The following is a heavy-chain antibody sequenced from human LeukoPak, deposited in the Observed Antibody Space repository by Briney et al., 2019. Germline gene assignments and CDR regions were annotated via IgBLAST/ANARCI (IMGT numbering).Heavy chain of an antibody. CDR2: TNPSDSDT. CDR3: ARTGTYAEFDS. J-gene: IGHJ4*02. CDR1: GYSFSTYW. V-gene: IGHV5-51*01. D-gene: IGHD6-13*01. Sequence: GESLKISCKGSGYSFSTYWIGWVRQMPGKGLEWMGITNPSDSDTRYSPSFQGQVTISADNSISTAYLQWSSLKASDTAMYYCARTGTYAEFDSWGQGSLVTVSS.